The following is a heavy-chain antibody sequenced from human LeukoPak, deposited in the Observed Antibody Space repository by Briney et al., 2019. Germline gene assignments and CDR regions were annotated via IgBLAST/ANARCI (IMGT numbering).Heavy chain of an antibody. D-gene: IGHD1-26*01. CDR2: INPNSGGT. CDR3: ARQAGGATDAFDI. V-gene: IGHV1-2*02. CDR1: GYTFTSYY. Sequence: GASVKVSCKASGYTFTSYYMHWVRQAPGQGLEWMACINPNSGGTNYAQKFQGRVTMTRDTSITTAYMELSRLRSDDTAVYYCARQAGGATDAFDIWGQGTMVTVSS. J-gene: IGHJ3*02.